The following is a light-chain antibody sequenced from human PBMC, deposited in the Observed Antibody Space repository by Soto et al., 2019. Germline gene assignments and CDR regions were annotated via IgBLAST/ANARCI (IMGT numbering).Light chain of an antibody. CDR2: GAS. Sequence: EIVLTQSPGTLSLSPGERATLSCRASQSVSSSYLAWYQQKPGQAPRLLIYGASSRPTGIPDRFSGSGSGTDFTITISRLEHEDVAVYYCQQNGSSSTFGQGTRLENK. J-gene: IGKJ5*01. CDR1: QSVSSSY. V-gene: IGKV3-20*01. CDR3: QQNGSSST.